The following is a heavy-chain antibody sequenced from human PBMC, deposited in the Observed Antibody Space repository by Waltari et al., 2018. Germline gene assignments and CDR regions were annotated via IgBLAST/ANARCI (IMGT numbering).Heavy chain of an antibody. V-gene: IGHV3-7*01. D-gene: IGHD3-10*01. CDR3: ARDVGFGEYFDY. Sequence: EVQLVESGGGLVQPGGSLSLSCAASGFTFSSYWMTWVRQAPGKGLEWVANIKQDGSEKYYVDSVKGRFTISRDNAKNSLYLQMNSLRAEDTAVYYCARDVGFGEYFDYWGQGTLVTVSS. CDR1: GFTFSSYW. CDR2: IKQDGSEK. J-gene: IGHJ4*02.